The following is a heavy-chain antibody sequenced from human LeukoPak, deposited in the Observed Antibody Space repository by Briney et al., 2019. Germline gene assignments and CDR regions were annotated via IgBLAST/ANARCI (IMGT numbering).Heavy chain of an antibody. CDR3: ARDSGSGRPYYFDS. V-gene: IGHV3-21*01. CDR2: ISSSSSYI. J-gene: IGHJ4*02. CDR1: RFPFSSYT. D-gene: IGHD3-10*01. Sequence: PGGSLRLSCAASRFPFSSYTMNWVRQAPGKGLEWVSSISSSSSYIYYADSVKGRFNISRDNAKNSLYLQMNSLRAEDTAVYYCARDSGSGRPYYFDSWGQGTLVTVSS.